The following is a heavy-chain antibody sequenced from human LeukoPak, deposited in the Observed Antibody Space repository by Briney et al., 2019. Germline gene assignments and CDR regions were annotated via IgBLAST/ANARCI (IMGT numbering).Heavy chain of an antibody. D-gene: IGHD6-19*01. V-gene: IGHV3-23*01. Sequence: GGSLRLSCAASGFTFSSYAMSWVRQAPGKGLEWVSAISGSGGSTYCADSVKGRFTISRDNSKNTLYLQMNSLRAEDTAVYYCAKGSGDSSGWFQLFDYWGQGTLVTVSS. J-gene: IGHJ4*02. CDR2: ISGSGGST. CDR1: GFTFSSYA. CDR3: AKGSGDSSGWFQLFDY.